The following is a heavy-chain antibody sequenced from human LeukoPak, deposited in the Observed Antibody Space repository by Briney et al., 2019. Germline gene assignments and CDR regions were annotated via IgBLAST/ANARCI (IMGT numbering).Heavy chain of an antibody. J-gene: IGHJ4*02. Sequence: GGSLRLSCAASGFIFTSYSMNWVRQAPGKGLEWVSYISSSSSTIYYADSVKGRFTVSRDNAKNSLYLQMNSLRAEDTAVYYCARQRAGFTVTTSDYWGQGTLVTVPS. CDR3: ARQRAGFTVTTSDY. CDR2: ISSSSSTI. CDR1: GFIFTSYS. D-gene: IGHD4-17*01. V-gene: IGHV3-48*01.